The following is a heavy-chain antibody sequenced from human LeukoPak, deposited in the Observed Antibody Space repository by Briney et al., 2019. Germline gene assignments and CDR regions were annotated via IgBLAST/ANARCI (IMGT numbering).Heavy chain of an antibody. D-gene: IGHD6-19*01. V-gene: IGHV1-18*01. Sequence: ASVKVSCKASGYTLTSYGISWMRQAPGQGLEWMGWISAYNGNTNYAQKLQGRVTMTTDTSTSTAYMELRSLRSDDTAVYYCARDGTFTVAVVLDYWGQGTLVTVSS. CDR2: ISAYNGNT. CDR3: ARDGTFTVAVVLDY. CDR1: GYTLTSYG. J-gene: IGHJ4*02.